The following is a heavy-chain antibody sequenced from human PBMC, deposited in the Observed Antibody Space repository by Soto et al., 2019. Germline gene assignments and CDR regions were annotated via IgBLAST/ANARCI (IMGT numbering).Heavy chain of an antibody. J-gene: IGHJ3*02. V-gene: IGHV4-30-4*01. CDR3: ARAPMIQVVDAFDI. CDR1: GGSISSNDYY. D-gene: IGHD3-22*01. Sequence: SETLSLTCTVPGGSISSNDYYWSWVRQTPGKGLEWIGNIYYSGRTYYNPSLKSRVTISVDTSKNQFFLSPSSVTAAGTAVYYCARAPMIQVVDAFDIWGHGTLVTVSS. CDR2: IYYSGRT.